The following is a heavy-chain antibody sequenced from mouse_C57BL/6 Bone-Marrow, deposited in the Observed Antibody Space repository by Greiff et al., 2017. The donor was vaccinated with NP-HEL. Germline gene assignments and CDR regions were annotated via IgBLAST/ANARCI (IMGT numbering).Heavy chain of an antibody. CDR3: ARIITTVVAKYFDV. CDR2: IWWDDDK. CDR1: GFSLSTFGMG. J-gene: IGHJ1*03. D-gene: IGHD1-1*01. V-gene: IGHV8-8*01. Sequence: QVTLKESDPGILQPSQTLSLTCSFSGFSLSTFGMGVGWIRQPSGKGLEWLAHIWWDDDKYYNPALKSRLTISKDTSKNQVFLKIANVDTADTATYYCARIITTVVAKYFDVWGTGTTVTVSS.